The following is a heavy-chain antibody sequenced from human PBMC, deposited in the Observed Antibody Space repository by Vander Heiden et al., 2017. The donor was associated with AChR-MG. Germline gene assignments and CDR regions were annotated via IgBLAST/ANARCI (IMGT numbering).Heavy chain of an antibody. CDR1: GGSISSSSFY. CDR2: IYYSGST. D-gene: IGHD2-2*01. V-gene: IGHV4-39*01. Sequence: QLQLQESGPGLVKPSETLSLTCTVSGGSISSSSFYWGWIRQPPGKGLEWIGRIYYSGSTYYTPSLKSRVTISVDTSKNQFSLKLSSVTAADTAVYYCARPLYCSSTTCPLDYWGQGTLVTVSS. CDR3: ARPLYCSSTTCPLDY. J-gene: IGHJ4*02.